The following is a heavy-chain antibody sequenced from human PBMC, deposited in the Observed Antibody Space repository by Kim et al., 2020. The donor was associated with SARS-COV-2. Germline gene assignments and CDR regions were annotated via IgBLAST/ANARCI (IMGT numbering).Heavy chain of an antibody. Sequence: NPSRKDGVSMSVDTSKNQFALKLISVTAADTAVYYCERHMWGATGGIDYWGPGTLVTVSS. V-gene: IGHV4-59*08. D-gene: IGHD1-26*01. J-gene: IGHJ4*02. CDR3: ERHMWGATGGIDY.